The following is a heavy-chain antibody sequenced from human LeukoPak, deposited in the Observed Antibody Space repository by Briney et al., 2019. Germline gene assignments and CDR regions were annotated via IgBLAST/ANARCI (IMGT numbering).Heavy chain of an antibody. CDR1: GFTFSSYS. J-gene: IGHJ4*02. CDR3: ARDVWAYYYDSSGSLGY. V-gene: IGHV3-21*01. CDR2: ISSSSSYI. D-gene: IGHD3-22*01. Sequence: PGGSLRLSCAASGFTFSSYSMNWVRQAPGKGLEWVSSISSSSSYIYYADSVKGRFTISRGNAKNSLYLQMNSLRAEDTAVYYCARDVWAYYYDSSGSLGYWGQGTLVTVSS.